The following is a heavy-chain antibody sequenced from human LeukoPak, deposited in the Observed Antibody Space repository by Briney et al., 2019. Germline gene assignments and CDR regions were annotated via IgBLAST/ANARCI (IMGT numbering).Heavy chain of an antibody. D-gene: IGHD2-15*01. V-gene: IGHV3-48*04. CDR3: AKDSLCSGGSCYSWGWFDP. CDR2: ISSSSSTI. J-gene: IGHJ5*02. Sequence: PGGSLRLSCAASGFTFSSYSMNWVRQAPGKGLEWVSYISSSSSTIYYADSVKGRFTISRDNSKNSLYLQMNSLRAEDTALYYCAKDSLCSGGSCYSWGWFDPWGQGTLVTVSS. CDR1: GFTFSSYS.